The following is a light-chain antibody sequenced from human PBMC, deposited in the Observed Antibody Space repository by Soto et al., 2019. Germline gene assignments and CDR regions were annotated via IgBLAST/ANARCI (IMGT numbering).Light chain of an antibody. J-gene: IGKJ1*01. CDR2: GAF. CDR3: QKYRSSPRT. V-gene: IGKV3-20*01. Sequence: VMTQAPATLSVSPGERATLSCRASQTINNNVAWYQLKDGQVPRLVIYGAFKRATGIPDRFSGSGSGTDFTLTTSRMEPEDFAVYCCQKYRSSPRTSGQET. CDR1: QTINNN.